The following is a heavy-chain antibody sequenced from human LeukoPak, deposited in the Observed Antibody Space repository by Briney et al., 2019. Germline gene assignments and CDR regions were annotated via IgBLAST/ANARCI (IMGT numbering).Heavy chain of an antibody. J-gene: IGHJ4*02. CDR1: GGTFSSYA. D-gene: IGHD3-22*01. CDR3: ARGDSGGYYFDY. CDR2: IIPIFGTA. V-gene: IGHV1-69*13. Sequence: SVKVSFKASGGTFSSYAISWVRQAPGQGLEWMGGIIPIFGTANYAQKFQGRVTITADESTSTAYMELSSLRSEDTAVYYCARGDSGGYYFDYWGQGTLVTVSS.